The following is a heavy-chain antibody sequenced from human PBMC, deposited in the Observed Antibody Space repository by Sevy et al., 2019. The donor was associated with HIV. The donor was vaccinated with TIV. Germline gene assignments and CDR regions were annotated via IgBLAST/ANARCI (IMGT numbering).Heavy chain of an antibody. CDR1: GFTFSSYD. V-gene: IGHV3-30*18. D-gene: IGHD6-19*01. CDR2: RSYDGSNK. Sequence: GGSLRLSCAASGFTFSSYDMHWVRLAPGKGLEWVADRSYDGSNKYYADSVKGRFTISRDNSKNTLYLQMNSLRAEDTAVYYCAKDAYSSGDGYFDYWGQGTLVTVSS. J-gene: IGHJ4*02. CDR3: AKDAYSSGDGYFDY.